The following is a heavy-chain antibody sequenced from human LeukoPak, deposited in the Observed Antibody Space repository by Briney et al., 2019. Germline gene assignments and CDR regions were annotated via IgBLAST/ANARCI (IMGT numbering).Heavy chain of an antibody. CDR3: ASDTGAGGYSYGYVY. Sequence: PWETLSLTCAVYGGSFSGYYWSWIRQPPGKGLEWIGEINHSGSTNYNPSLKSRATISVDTSKNQFSLKLSSVTAAETAVYYCASDTGAGGYSYGYVYWGQGTLVTVSS. CDR2: INHSGST. J-gene: IGHJ4*02. CDR1: GGSFSGYY. D-gene: IGHD5-18*01. V-gene: IGHV4-34*01.